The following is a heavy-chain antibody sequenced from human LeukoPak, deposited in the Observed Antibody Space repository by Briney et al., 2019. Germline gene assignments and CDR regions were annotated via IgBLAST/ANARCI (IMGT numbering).Heavy chain of an antibody. D-gene: IGHD3-10*01. CDR1: GFTFDDYA. V-gene: IGHV3-9*01. CDR2: ISWNSGSI. Sequence: SLRLSCAASGFTFDDYAMHWVRQAPGKGLEWVSGISWNSGSIGYADSVKGRFTISRDNAKNSLYLQMNSLRAEDTALYYCAKDFHYYGSGSYYDYWGQGTRVTVSS. J-gene: IGHJ4*02. CDR3: AKDFHYYGSGSYYDY.